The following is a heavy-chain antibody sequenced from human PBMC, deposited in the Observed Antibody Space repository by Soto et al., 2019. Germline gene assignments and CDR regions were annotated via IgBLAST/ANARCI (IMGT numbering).Heavy chain of an antibody. CDR1: GGSISSSSYY. Sequence: PSETLSLTCAVSGGSISSSSYYWGWIRQPPGKGLEWIGSIYYSGSTYYNPSLKSRVTISVDTSKNQFSLKLSSVTAADTAVYYCARHMTSSGWSPYYYYYYGMDVWGQGTTVTVSS. D-gene: IGHD6-19*01. CDR3: ARHMTSSGWSPYYYYYYGMDV. CDR2: IYYSGST. V-gene: IGHV4-39*01. J-gene: IGHJ6*02.